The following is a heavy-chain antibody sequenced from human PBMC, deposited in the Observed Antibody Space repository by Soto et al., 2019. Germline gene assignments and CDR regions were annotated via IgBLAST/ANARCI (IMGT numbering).Heavy chain of an antibody. CDR1: GYTFTAYY. V-gene: IGHV1-2*02. CDR3: ARGTGDSRGYFYVGY. CDR2: INSNTGVT. J-gene: IGHJ4*02. Sequence: QVQLVQSGAEVQKPGASMKVSCKASGYTFTAYYMHWVRQAPGQGLEWMGLINSNTGVTNYAQKFQGRVTLTRDKSISTAYMELSRLRFDDTATYYCARGTGDSRGYFYVGYWGQGTLVTVSS. D-gene: IGHD3-22*01.